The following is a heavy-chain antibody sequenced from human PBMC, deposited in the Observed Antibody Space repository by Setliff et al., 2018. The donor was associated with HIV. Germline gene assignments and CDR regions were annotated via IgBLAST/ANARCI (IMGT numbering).Heavy chain of an antibody. D-gene: IGHD1-26*01. J-gene: IGHJ5*02. CDR3: ARSTVGAGASFP. CDR1: GDSINTHY. Sequence: PSETLSLTCTVSGDSINTHYWSWIRQPPGKGQEWIGCISHSGNTNFNPSLNSRVTISLDTSKNQFSLRLTSLTAADTAIYYCARSTVGAGASFPWGRGILVTVSS. CDR2: ISHSGNT. V-gene: IGHV4-59*11.